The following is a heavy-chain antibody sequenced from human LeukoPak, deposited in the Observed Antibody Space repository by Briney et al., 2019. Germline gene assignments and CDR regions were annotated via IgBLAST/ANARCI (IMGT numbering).Heavy chain of an antibody. D-gene: IGHD3-22*01. Sequence: SETLSLTCTVSGGSISSYYWSWIRQPPGKGLEWIGYIYYSGSTNYNPSLKSRVTISVDTSKNQFSLKLSSVTAADTAVYYCASSNWFYDSSGPFDYWGQGTLVTVSS. CDR3: ASSNWFYDSSGPFDY. CDR1: GGSISSYY. CDR2: IYYSGST. J-gene: IGHJ4*02. V-gene: IGHV4-59*01.